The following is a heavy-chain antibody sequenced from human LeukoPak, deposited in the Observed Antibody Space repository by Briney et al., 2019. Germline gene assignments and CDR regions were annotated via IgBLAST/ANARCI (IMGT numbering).Heavy chain of an antibody. D-gene: IGHD3-10*01. CDR1: GVSISADY. Sequence: SETLSLTCTVSGVSISADYWSWIRQPPGEALEWIGHLYFSGSTNYNPSLKSRVTISVDTSKNQFSLKLSSVTAADTAVYYCARGGYYGSGSYYPIDYWGQGTLVTISS. CDR3: ARGGYYGSGSYYPIDY. V-gene: IGHV4-59*01. CDR2: LYFSGST. J-gene: IGHJ4*02.